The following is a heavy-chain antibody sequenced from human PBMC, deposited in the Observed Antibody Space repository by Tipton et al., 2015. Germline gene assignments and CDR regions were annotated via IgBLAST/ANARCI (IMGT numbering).Heavy chain of an antibody. J-gene: IGHJ4*02. D-gene: IGHD3-9*01. CDR2: ISGSGDFT. CDR1: GFMFSSRA. CDR3: AKCDVLRYFECDFDY. V-gene: IGHV3-23*01. Sequence: SLRLSCEASGFMFSSRAMTWVRQAPGKGLDWVTVISGSGDFTDYKKSVKGRLTISRDNSKNMVFLLMKNVTAEDTGTYYCAKCDVLRYFECDFDYWGQGTLVTVSS.